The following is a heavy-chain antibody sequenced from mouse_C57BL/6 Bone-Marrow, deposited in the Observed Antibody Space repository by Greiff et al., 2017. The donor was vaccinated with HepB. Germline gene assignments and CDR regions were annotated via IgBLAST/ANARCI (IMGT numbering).Heavy chain of an antibody. CDR1: GFNIKDDY. CDR2: IDPENGDT. J-gene: IGHJ4*01. Sequence: EVKLMESGAELVRPGASVKLSCTASGFNIKDDYMHWVKQRPEQGLEWIGWIDPENGDTEYASKFQGKATITADTSSNTAYLQLSSLTSEDTAVYYCTTRGYWAMDYWGQGTSVTVSS. CDR3: TTRGYWAMDY. V-gene: IGHV14-4*01.